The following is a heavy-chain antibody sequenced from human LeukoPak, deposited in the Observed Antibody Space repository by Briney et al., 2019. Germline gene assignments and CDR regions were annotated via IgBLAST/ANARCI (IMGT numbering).Heavy chain of an antibody. V-gene: IGHV3-23*01. CDR1: RFTFSTYA. D-gene: IGHD2-2*01. Sequence: PGGSLRLSCTASRFTFSTYAMSWVRQAPGKGLEWVSSISGSGDTTYYTGSVKGRCTISRDNSKNALYLQMSILRAEDTAVYYCAKSQRNDQQVVQRIDYWGQGTLVTVSS. CDR2: ISGSGDTT. J-gene: IGHJ4*02. CDR3: AKSQRNDQQVVQRIDY.